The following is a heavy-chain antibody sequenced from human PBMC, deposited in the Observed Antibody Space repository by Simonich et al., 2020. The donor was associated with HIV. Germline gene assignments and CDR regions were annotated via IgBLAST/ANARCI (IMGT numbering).Heavy chain of an antibody. CDR2: VYYGGST. CDR3: ARRSQYNYGYSGFDS. Sequence: QLQLQESGPGLVKPSETLPLTCTVSGGSISSSRYYWGWVRQPPGKGLEWIGSVYYGGSTNYSPSRRSRFTISVYTSKNQFSLKMRSGTAADTALYYCARRSQYNYGYSGFDSWGQGTRVTVSS. CDR1: GGSISSSRYY. V-gene: IGHV4-39*01. D-gene: IGHD5-18*01. J-gene: IGHJ4*02.